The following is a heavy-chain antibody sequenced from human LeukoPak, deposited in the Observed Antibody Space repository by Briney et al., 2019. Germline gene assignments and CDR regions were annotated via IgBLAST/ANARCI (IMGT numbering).Heavy chain of an antibody. Sequence: SVKVSCKASGYTFTSYDINWVRQAPGQGLEWMGGIIPIFGTANYAQKFQGRVTITADESTSTAYMELSSLRSEDTAVYYCARATSSGWYLYRLDYWGQGTLVTVSS. V-gene: IGHV1-69*13. CDR2: IIPIFGTA. CDR1: GYTFTSYD. J-gene: IGHJ4*02. D-gene: IGHD6-19*01. CDR3: ARATSSGWYLYRLDY.